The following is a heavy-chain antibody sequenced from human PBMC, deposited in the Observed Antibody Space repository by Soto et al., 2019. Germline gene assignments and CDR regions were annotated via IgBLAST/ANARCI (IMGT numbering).Heavy chain of an antibody. Sequence: ASVKVSCNASGYTFTSYGISWVRQAPGQGLEWMGWISAYNGNTNYAQKLQGRVTMTTDTSTSTAYMELRSLRSDDTAVYYCARPCSTPLRFLEWLTNYYFDYWGQGTLVTVSS. D-gene: IGHD3-3*01. CDR1: GYTFTSYG. CDR3: ARPCSTPLRFLEWLTNYYFDY. V-gene: IGHV1-18*01. J-gene: IGHJ4*02. CDR2: ISAYNGNT.